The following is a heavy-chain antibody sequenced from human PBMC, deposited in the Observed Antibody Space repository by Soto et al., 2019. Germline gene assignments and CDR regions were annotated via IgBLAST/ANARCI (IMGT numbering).Heavy chain of an antibody. CDR1: GYTFTGYY. D-gene: IGHD3-10*01. CDR2: INPNSGGT. J-gene: IGHJ6*02. Sequence: ASVKISCKASGYTFTGYYMHWVRQAPGQGLEWMGWINPNSGGTNYAQKFQGRVTMTRDTSISTAYMELSRLRSDDTAVYYCARGSYYYGSGSYLFYYYYGMDVWGQGTTVXV. V-gene: IGHV1-2*02. CDR3: ARGSYYYGSGSYLFYYYYGMDV.